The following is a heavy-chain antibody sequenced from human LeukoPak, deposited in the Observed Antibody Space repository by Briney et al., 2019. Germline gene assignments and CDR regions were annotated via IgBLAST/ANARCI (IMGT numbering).Heavy chain of an antibody. CDR2: IYHSGST. D-gene: IGHD3-9*01. Sequence: PSGTLSLTCAVSGGSISSSNWWSWVRQPPGKGLEWIGEIYHSGSTNYNPSLKSRVTISVDKSKNQFSLKLSSVTAADTAVYYCASALPDILIPSWYDPWGQGTLVTVSS. J-gene: IGHJ5*02. V-gene: IGHV4-4*02. CDR1: GGSISSSNW. CDR3: ASALPDILIPSWYDP.